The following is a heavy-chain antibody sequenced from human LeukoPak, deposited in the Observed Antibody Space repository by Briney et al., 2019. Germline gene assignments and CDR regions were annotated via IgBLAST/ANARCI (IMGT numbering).Heavy chain of an antibody. CDR2: ISAYNGDT. D-gene: IGHD2-8*01. CDR1: GYTFTSYG. V-gene: IGHV1-18*01. Sequence: ASVKVSCKASGYTFTSYGISWVRQAPGQGLEWMGWISAYNGDTNYAQKIQGRVTMTTDTTTSTGYMELRSLRSDDTAVYYCARGHCTNGICYIPGYWGQGTLVTVSS. J-gene: IGHJ4*02. CDR3: ARGHCTNGICYIPGY.